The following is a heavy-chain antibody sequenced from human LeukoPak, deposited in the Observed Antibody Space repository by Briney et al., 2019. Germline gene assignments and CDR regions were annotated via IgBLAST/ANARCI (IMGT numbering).Heavy chain of an antibody. CDR3: ARDFDRTGDFHHFDY. CDR1: GFTFSSYW. V-gene: IGHV3-30*03. CDR2: ISYDGSNK. J-gene: IGHJ4*02. D-gene: IGHD3-9*01. Sequence: PGGSLRLSCAATGFTFSSYWMSWVRQAPGKGLEWVAVISYDGSNKYYADSVKGRFTISRDNSKNTLYLQMNSLRAEDTAVYYCARDFDRTGDFHHFDYWGPGTLVTVSS.